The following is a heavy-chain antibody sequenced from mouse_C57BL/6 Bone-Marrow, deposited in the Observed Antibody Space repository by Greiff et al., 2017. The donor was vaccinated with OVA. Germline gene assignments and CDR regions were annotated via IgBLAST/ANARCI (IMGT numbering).Heavy chain of an antibody. D-gene: IGHD3-3*01. V-gene: IGHV5-4*01. Sequence: EVNVVESGGGLVKPGGSLKLSCAASGFTFSSYAMSWVRQTPEKRLEWVATISDGGSYTYYPDNVKGRFTISRDNAKNNLYLQMSHLKSEDTAMYYCARDRGWFAYWGQGTLVTVSA. CDR1: GFTFSSYA. CDR3: ARDRGWFAY. J-gene: IGHJ3*01. CDR2: ISDGGSYT.